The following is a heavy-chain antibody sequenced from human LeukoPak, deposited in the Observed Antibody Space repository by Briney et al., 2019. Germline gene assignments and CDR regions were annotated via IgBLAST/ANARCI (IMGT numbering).Heavy chain of an antibody. V-gene: IGHV4-34*01. CDR1: GGSFSGFH. CDR2: INHSGST. Sequence: PSGTLSLTCAVYGGSFSGFHWSWIRQPPGKGLEWIGEINHSGSTKYNPSLKSRVTISVDTSKNQFSLKLSSVTAADTAVYYCARWGWGAVALDYWGQGTLVTVSS. CDR3: ARWGWGAVALDY. D-gene: IGHD6-19*01. J-gene: IGHJ4*02.